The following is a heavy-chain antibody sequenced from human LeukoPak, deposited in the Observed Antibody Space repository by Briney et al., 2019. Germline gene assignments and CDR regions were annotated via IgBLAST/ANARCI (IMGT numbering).Heavy chain of an antibody. Sequence: ASVKVSCKASGYTFTGYYVLWVRQAPGQGLEWMGWINPNSGGTNYAQKFQGRITMTRDTSISTAYMELSRLRSDDTAVYYCANHWFGELSRFDYWGQGTLVTVSS. CDR1: GYTFTGYY. CDR2: INPNSGGT. J-gene: IGHJ4*02. V-gene: IGHV1-2*02. CDR3: ANHWFGELSRFDY. D-gene: IGHD3-10*01.